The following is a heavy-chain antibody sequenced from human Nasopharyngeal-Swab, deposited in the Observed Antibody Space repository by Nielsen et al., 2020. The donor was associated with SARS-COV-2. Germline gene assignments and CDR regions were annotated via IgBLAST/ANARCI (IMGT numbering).Heavy chain of an antibody. J-gene: IGHJ4*02. V-gene: IGHV3-48*03. D-gene: IGHD6-19*01. CDR3: ARDQGRYSSGLYLDY. CDR2: ISSSGSTI. CDR1: GFTFSSYE. Sequence: GESLKISCAASGFTFSSYEMNWVRQAPGKGLEWVSYISSSGSTIYYADSVKGRFTISRDNAKNSLYLQMNSLRAEDTAVYYCARDQGRYSSGLYLDYWGQGTLVTVSS.